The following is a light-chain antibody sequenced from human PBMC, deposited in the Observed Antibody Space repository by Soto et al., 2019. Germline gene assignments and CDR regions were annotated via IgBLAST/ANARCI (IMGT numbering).Light chain of an antibody. CDR3: ETYYSAPLT. CDR2: AAS. CDR1: QGIGVY. Sequence: DIQMTQAPSSLSASLGDRVTITCRTSQGIGVYLAWFQQRPGKVPKLRIYAASALQTGVPFRSSGSGSGTDFTLTISSVQPEDIATYYCETYYSAPLTFGGGTKVEIK. V-gene: IGKV1-27*01. J-gene: IGKJ4*01.